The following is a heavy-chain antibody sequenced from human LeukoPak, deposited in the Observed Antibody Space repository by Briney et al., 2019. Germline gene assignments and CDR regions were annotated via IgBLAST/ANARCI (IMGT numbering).Heavy chain of an antibody. V-gene: IGHV4-4*02. J-gene: IGHJ4*02. D-gene: IGHD3-9*01. CDR3: ARATGYSDS. CDR2: IYHSGST. CDR1: GGSISSSNW. Sequence: SETLSLTCAVSGGSISSSNWWSWVRQPPGKGLEWIGEIYHSGSTNYNPSLKSRVTISLDNSQNHFSLILTSVTAADTAVYYCARATGYSDSWGQGTLVTVSS.